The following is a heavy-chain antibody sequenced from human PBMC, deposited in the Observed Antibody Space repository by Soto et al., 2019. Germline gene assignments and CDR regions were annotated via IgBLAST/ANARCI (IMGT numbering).Heavy chain of an antibody. J-gene: IGHJ4*02. Sequence: PSETLSLTCAVYGGSFSGYYWSWIRQPPGKGLGWIGEINHSGSTNYNPSLKSRVTISVDTSKNQFSLKLSSVTAADTAVYYCARSSGWYQDYWGQGTLVTVSS. CDR3: ARSSGWYQDY. V-gene: IGHV4-34*01. CDR2: INHSGST. CDR1: GGSFSGYY. D-gene: IGHD6-19*01.